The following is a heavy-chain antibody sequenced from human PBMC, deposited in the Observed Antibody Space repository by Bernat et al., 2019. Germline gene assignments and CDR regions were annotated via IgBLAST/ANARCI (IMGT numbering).Heavy chain of an antibody. D-gene: IGHD3-3*01. CDR2: IRSKAYGGTT. V-gene: IGHV3-49*04. Sequence: EVQLVESGGGLVQPGRSLRLSCTASGFTFGDYAMSWVRQAPGKGLEWVGFIRSKAYGGTTEYAASVKGRFTISRDDSKSIAYLQMNSLKTEDTAVYYCTRDYDFWSGYGYYYYYYMDVWGKGTTVTVSS. CDR3: TRDYDFWSGYGYYYYYYMDV. J-gene: IGHJ6*03. CDR1: GFTFGDYA.